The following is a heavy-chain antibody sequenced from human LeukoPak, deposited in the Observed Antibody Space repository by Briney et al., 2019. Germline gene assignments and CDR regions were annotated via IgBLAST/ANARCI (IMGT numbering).Heavy chain of an antibody. CDR3: TRHQWLVNFDY. CDR2: IRSKANSYAT. CDR1: GFTFSGSA. J-gene: IGHJ4*02. D-gene: IGHD6-19*01. Sequence: GGSLRLSCAASGFTFSGSAMHWVRQASGKGLEWVGRIRSKANSYATAYAASVKGRFTISRDDSKNTAYLQMNSLKTEDTAVYYCTRHQWLVNFDYWGQGTLVTVSS. V-gene: IGHV3-73*01.